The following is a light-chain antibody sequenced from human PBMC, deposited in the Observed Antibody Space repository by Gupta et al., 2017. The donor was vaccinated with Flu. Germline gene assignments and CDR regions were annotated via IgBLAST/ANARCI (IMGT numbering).Light chain of an antibody. CDR2: DAS. CDR1: QSVSTN. V-gene: IGKV3-15*01. J-gene: IGKJ3*01. Sequence: EVVMTQSPATLSVSPGESATLSCRTSQSVSTNLAWYQQNPGQAPRLLIYDASSGSGTEFTLTISSLQSEDFAVYYCQQYNNWPPFTFGPGTKVDIK. CDR3: QQYNNWPPFT.